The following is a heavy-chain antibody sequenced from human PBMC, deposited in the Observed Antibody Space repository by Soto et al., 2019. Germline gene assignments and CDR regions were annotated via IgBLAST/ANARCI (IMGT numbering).Heavy chain of an antibody. CDR2: INPNSGGT. J-gene: IGHJ6*02. V-gene: IGHV1-2*04. CDR1: GYTFTGYY. CDR3: ARGLEYYYYGMDV. D-gene: IGHD1-1*01. Sequence: ASVKVSCKASGYTFTGYYMHWVRQAPGQGLEWMGWINPNSGGTNYAQKFQGWVTMTRDTSISTAYMELSRLRSDDTAVYYCARGLEYYYYGMDVWGRGTTVTVSS.